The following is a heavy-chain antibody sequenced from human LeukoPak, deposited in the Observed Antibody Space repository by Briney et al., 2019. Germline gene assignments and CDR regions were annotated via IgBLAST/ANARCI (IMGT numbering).Heavy chain of an antibody. D-gene: IGHD3-22*01. CDR2: INPSGGST. J-gene: IGHJ4*02. CDR3: ARAQPYYDSSGYRGTIKY. V-gene: IGHV1-46*01. Sequence: ASVKVSCKASGYTFINYYMHWVRQAPGQGLEWMGIINPSGGSTSYAQKFQGRVTMTRDMSTSTVYMELSSLRSEDTAVYYCARAQPYYDSSGYRGTIKYWGQGTLVTVSS. CDR1: GYTFINYY.